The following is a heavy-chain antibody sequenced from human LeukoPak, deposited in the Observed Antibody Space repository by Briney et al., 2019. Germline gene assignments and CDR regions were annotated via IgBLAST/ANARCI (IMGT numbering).Heavy chain of an antibody. CDR3: ARVNAGDFYYGSGSYYSHFDY. CDR2: IKEDGDEK. J-gene: IGHJ4*02. D-gene: IGHD3-10*01. CDR1: GFTFNIYW. V-gene: IGHV3-7*01. Sequence: GGSLRLSCAASGFTFNIYWMSWVRQAPGKGPEWVANIKEDGDEKYYVDSVRGRFTISRDNAKNSLFLQMNSLRAEDTAVYYCARVNAGDFYYGSGSYYSHFDYWGQGILVTVSS.